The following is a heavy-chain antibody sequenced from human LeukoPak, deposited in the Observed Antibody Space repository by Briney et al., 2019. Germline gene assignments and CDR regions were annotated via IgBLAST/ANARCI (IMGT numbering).Heavy chain of an antibody. CDR3: ARALRGGCSSTSCYNAFDY. J-gene: IGHJ4*02. CDR1: GGTFSSYA. V-gene: IGHV1-69*13. Sequence: ASVKVSCKASGGTFSSYAIRWVRQAPGQGLEWMGGIIPIFGTANYAQKFQGSVTITADESTSTAYMELSSLRSEDTAVYYCARALRGGCSSTSCYNAFDYWGQGTLVTVSS. CDR2: IIPIFGTA. D-gene: IGHD2-2*01.